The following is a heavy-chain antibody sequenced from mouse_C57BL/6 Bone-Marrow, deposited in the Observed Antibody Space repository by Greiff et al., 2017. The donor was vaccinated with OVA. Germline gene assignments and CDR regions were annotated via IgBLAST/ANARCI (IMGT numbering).Heavy chain of an antibody. Sequence: EVKLVESGPELVKPGASVKIPCKASGYIFTDYNMDWVKQSHGKSLEWIGDINPNNGGTIYNQKFKGKATLTVDKSSSTAYMELRSLTSEDTAVYYCASGGYYYGSFAYWGQGTLVTVSA. D-gene: IGHD1-1*01. CDR1: GYIFTDYN. J-gene: IGHJ3*01. CDR3: ASGGYYYGSFAY. CDR2: INPNNGGT. V-gene: IGHV1-18*01.